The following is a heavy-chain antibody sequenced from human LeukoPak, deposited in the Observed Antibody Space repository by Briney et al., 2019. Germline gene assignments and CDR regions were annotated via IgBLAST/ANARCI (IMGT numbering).Heavy chain of an antibody. V-gene: IGHV1-3*01. J-gene: IGHJ5*02. CDR2: INAGNGNT. Sequence: ASVKVSCKASGYTFTSYAMHWVRQAPGQRLEWMGWINAGNGNTKYSQKFQGRVTITRDTSASTAYMELSSLRSEDTAVYYCARDREMVRGLLRGVWVNWFDPWGQGTLVTVSS. CDR3: ARDREMVRGLLRGVWVNWFDP. CDR1: GYTFTSYA. D-gene: IGHD3-10*01.